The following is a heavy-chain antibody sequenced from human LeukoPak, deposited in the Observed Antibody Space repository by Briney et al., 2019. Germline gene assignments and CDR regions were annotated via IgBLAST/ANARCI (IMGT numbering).Heavy chain of an antibody. Sequence: GGSLSLPCAASGLTFNSYWMHWVGQGPGKGLGWVSRISGDGSNTNYADSVKGRFTISRDNAQNTVYLQMNTLRAEDTAVYYCVRDLLDYDVLSGLHHYYMDVWGQGTTVRVSS. D-gene: IGHD3-22*01. CDR2: ISGDGSNT. J-gene: IGHJ6*02. V-gene: IGHV3-74*01. CDR3: VRDLLDYDVLSGLHHYYMDV. CDR1: GLTFNSYW.